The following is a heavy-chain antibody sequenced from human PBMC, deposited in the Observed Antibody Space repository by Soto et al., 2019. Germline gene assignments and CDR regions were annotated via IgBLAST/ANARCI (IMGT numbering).Heavy chain of an antibody. D-gene: IGHD3-16*01. CDR3: VRDVSFDYVN. V-gene: IGHV3-7*01. CDR1: GFSFSSYW. Sequence: EVQLVESGGGLVQPGGSLRLSCTVSGFSFSSYWMSWVRQAPGKGLEWVASIKQDESEKYYVDSVKGRFTISRDNVDDSLFLQMNSLSAADTAVDFCVRDVSFDYVNWGQGTLVTVSS. J-gene: IGHJ4*02. CDR2: IKQDESEK.